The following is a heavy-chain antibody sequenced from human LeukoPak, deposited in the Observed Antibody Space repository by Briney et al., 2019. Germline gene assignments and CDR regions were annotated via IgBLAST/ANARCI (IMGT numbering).Heavy chain of an antibody. Sequence: ASVKVSCKASGGTFSSYAISWVRQAPGQGLEWMGGIIPIFGTANYAQKFQGRVTITADESTSTAYMELSSLRSEDTAVYYCARDHAPYSSGWYYFDYWGQGTLVTVSS. V-gene: IGHV1-69*13. D-gene: IGHD6-19*01. CDR2: IIPIFGTA. CDR1: GGTFSSYA. J-gene: IGHJ4*02. CDR3: ARDHAPYSSGWYYFDY.